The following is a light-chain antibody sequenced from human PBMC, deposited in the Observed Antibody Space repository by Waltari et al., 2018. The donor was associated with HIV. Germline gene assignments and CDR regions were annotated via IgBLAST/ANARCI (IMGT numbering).Light chain of an antibody. Sequence: DLHITHWPSTVSASVVKTINIFCRASHNLNNWLTWVLQKPGKAPRFLIYKASTLESGVPSRFSGSSSETEFTLTISCLQPDDVATYYCQQYKSYSVYTFGQGTKVEI. CDR2: KAS. CDR1: HNLNNW. J-gene: IGKJ2*01. V-gene: IGKV1-5*03. CDR3: QQYKSYSVYT.